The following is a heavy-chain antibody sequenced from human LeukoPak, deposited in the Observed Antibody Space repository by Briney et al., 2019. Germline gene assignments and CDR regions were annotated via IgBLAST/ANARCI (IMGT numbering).Heavy chain of an antibody. V-gene: IGHV4-34*01. CDR3: ASAVVVVTANDAFDI. CDR1: GGSSSGYY. Sequence: SETLSLTCAVYGGSSSGYYWSWIRQPPGKGLEWIGEINHSGSTNYNPSLKSRVTISVDTSKNQFSLKLSSVTAADTAVYYCASAVVVVTANDAFDIWGQGTMVTVSS. D-gene: IGHD2-21*02. CDR2: INHSGST. J-gene: IGHJ3*02.